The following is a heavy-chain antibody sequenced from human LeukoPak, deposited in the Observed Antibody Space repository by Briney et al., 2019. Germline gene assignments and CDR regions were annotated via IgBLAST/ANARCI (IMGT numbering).Heavy chain of an antibody. CDR3: ASLVGGANNDAFDI. Sequence: GGSLRLSCAASGFTFSSYEMNWVRQAPGKGLEWVSYISSSGSTIYYADSVKGRFTISRDNAKNSLYLQMNSLRAEDTAVYYCASLVGGANNDAFDIRGQGTMVTVSS. CDR1: GFTFSSYE. V-gene: IGHV3-48*03. J-gene: IGHJ3*02. CDR2: ISSSGSTI. D-gene: IGHD3-16*01.